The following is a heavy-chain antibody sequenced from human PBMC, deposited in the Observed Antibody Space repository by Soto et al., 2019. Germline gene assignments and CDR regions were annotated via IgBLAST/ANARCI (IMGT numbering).Heavy chain of an antibody. CDR1: GGTFSSYA. J-gene: IGHJ6*02. D-gene: IGHD6-6*01. V-gene: IGHV1-69*06. Sequence: QVQLVQSGAEVKKPGSSVKVSCKASGGTFSSYAISWVRQAPGQGLEWMGGIIPIFGTANYAQKFQGRVTITADKSTSTANMELRSLRSEDTAVYYCARDPTWAARSYYYYGMDVWGQGTTVTVSS. CDR3: ARDPTWAARSYYYYGMDV. CDR2: IIPIFGTA.